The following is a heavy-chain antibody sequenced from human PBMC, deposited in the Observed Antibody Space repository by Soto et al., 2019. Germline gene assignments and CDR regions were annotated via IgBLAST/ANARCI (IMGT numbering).Heavy chain of an antibody. CDR2: VNPGNGTT. J-gene: IGHJ4*02. D-gene: IGHD2-8*01. CDR3: ARDTYANFDY. CDR1: GYTFTAYY. Sequence: SVKVSCKASGYTFTAYYMHWVRQAPGQGLEWMGWVNPGNGTTSFAQKFQGRVTMTRDTSISTAYLELSGLRSDDTAMYYCARDTYANFDYWGQGTLVTVSS. V-gene: IGHV1-2*02.